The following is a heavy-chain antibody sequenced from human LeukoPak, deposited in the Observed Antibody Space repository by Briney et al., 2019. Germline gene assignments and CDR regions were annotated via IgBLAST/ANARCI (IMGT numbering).Heavy chain of an antibody. CDR1: GVTFSSYA. Sequence: GGSLRHSCAASGVTFSSYAMIWVRQAPGKGLEWVSSVSGSGAYTYYADSVEGRFTISRDNSKNTLYLQMNSLRAEDTALYYCSKAHGNYYFDYWGQGALVTVSS. CDR2: VSGSGAYT. V-gene: IGHV3-23*01. D-gene: IGHD1-7*01. J-gene: IGHJ4*02. CDR3: SKAHGNYYFDY.